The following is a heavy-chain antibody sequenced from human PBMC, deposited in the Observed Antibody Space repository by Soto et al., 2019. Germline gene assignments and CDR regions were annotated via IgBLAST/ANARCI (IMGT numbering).Heavy chain of an antibody. J-gene: IGHJ4*02. V-gene: IGHV4-59*01. D-gene: IGHD1-20*01. CDR1: GDSIRSYY. CDR3: AREQYNWKI. CDR2: VFHTGNT. Sequence: SETLSLTCSVSGDSIRSYYWTWIRQPPGKGLQWIGYVFHTGNTNYNPSLKSRVTISEDASENQVSLRLTSVTAADTAVYFCAREQYNWKIWGQGTLVTVSS.